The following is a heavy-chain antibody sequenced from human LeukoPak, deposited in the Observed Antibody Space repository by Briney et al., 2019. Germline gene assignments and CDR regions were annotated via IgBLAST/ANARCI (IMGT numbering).Heavy chain of an antibody. J-gene: IGHJ4*02. CDR2: ISNSGSII. Sequence: PGGSLRLSCAASGFTFSSYEMNWVRQAPGKGLEWVSYISNSGSIIDYADSVKGRFTISRDNAKNSLYLQMNSLRAEDTAIYYCTRDRQPDYWGQGTLVTVSS. CDR1: GFTFSSYE. V-gene: IGHV3-48*03. D-gene: IGHD6-13*01. CDR3: TRDRQPDY.